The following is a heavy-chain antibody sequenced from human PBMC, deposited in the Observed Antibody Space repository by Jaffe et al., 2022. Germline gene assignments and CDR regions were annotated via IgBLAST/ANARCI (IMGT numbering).Heavy chain of an antibody. J-gene: IGHJ4*02. V-gene: IGHV3-7*05. Sequence: EVQLVESGGGLVQPGGSLRLSCAASGFTFSSYWMSWVRQAPGKGLEWVANIKQDGSEKYYVDSVKGRFTISRDNAKNSLYLQMNSLRAEDTAVYYCAREIHYGSGSHFDYWGQGTLVTVSS. CDR1: GFTFSSYW. CDR3: AREIHYGSGSHFDY. D-gene: IGHD3-10*01. CDR2: IKQDGSEK.